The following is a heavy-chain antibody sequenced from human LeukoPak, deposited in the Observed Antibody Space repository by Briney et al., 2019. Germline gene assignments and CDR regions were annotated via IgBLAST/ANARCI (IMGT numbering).Heavy chain of an antibody. CDR3: ATTGYSSSWYYFDF. CDR1: GFTFSSYW. D-gene: IGHD6-13*01. CDR2: IKQDGSEK. Sequence: PGGSLRLSCAASGFTFSSYWMSWVRQAPGKGLEWVAHIKQDGSEKYYVDSVKGRFTISRDNAKNSLYLQMNSLRAEDTAVYYCATTGYSSSWYYFDFWAREPWSPSPQ. V-gene: IGHV3-7*01. J-gene: IGHJ4*02.